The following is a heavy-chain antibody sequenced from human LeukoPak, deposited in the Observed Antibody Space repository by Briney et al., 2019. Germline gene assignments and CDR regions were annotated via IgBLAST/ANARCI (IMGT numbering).Heavy chain of an antibody. J-gene: IGHJ4*02. D-gene: IGHD5-18*01. V-gene: IGHV1-69*02. CDR2: IIPVLGIA. CDR3: ARGGGYSYGYDDY. Sequence: SVKVSCRASGGTFSSYTISWVRQAPGQGLEWMGRIIPVLGIANYAQKFQGRVTITADKSTSTAYMELSSLRSEDTAVYYCARGGGYSYGYDDYWGQGTLVTVSS. CDR1: GGTFSSYT.